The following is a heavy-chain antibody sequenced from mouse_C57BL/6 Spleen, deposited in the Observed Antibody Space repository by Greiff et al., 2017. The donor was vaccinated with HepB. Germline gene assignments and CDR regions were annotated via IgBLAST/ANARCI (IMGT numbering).Heavy chain of an antibody. CDR3: ARGPPIYYYGSSPYYFDY. CDR2: IGPGSGST. V-gene: IGHV1-77*01. D-gene: IGHD1-1*01. J-gene: IGHJ2*01. Sequence: QVQLKQSGAELVKPGASVKISCKASGYTFTDYYINWVKQRPGQGLEWIGKIGPGSGSTYYNEKFKGKATLTADKSSSTAYMQLSSLTSEDSAVYFCARGPPIYYYGSSPYYFDYWGQGTTLTVSS. CDR1: GYTFTDYY.